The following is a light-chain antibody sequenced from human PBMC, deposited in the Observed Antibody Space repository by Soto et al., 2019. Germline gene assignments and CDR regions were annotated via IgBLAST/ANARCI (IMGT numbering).Light chain of an antibody. J-gene: IGKJ2*01. CDR1: QSVSSSH. CDR2: GAS. CDR3: QQYGDSPMYT. V-gene: IGKV3-20*01. Sequence: EIVLTQSPGTLSSSPGERATLSCRASQSVSSSHLAWYQQKPGQAPMLLIYGASSRATGIPDRFSGSGSGTDFTLTISRLEPEDFAVYFCQQYGDSPMYTFGQGTKLEI.